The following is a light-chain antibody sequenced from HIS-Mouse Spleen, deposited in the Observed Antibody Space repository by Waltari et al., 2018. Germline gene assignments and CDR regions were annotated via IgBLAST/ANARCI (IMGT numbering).Light chain of an antibody. CDR3: CSYAGSYTWV. Sequence: QSALTQPRSVSVSPGQSVTISCTGTSSDVGCYNSVSWYQQHPGKAPKLMIYDVSKRPSGVPDRFSGSKSGNAASLTISGLQAEDEADYYCCSYAGSYTWVFGGGTKLTVL. CDR1: SSDVGCYNS. J-gene: IGLJ3*02. CDR2: DVS. V-gene: IGLV2-11*01.